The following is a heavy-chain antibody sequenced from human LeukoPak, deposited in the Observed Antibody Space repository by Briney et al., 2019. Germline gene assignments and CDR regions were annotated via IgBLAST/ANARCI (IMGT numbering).Heavy chain of an antibody. D-gene: IGHD6-13*01. CDR1: GGSIISGGNS. Sequence: PSETLSLTCVVSGGSIISGGNSWSSIRQPPGKGLEWIGSISHGESTYYNPPLKSRVTISVDRSNNQFSLKLTSVTAADTAVYYCARYSSTWPYWYFDLWGRGTLVTVSS. V-gene: IGHV4-30-2*01. J-gene: IGHJ2*01. CDR3: ARYSSTWPYWYFDL. CDR2: ISHGEST.